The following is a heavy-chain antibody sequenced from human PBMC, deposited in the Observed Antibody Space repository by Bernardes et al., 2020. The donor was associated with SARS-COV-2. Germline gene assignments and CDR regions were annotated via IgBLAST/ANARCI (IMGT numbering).Heavy chain of an antibody. Sequence: ASVKVSCKASGYTFTNYGIPWVRQAPGQGLEWMGWISTYNGDTDYAQKFQGRVTMTTETSTSTAYMELRRLRSDDTAVYYCGRRADCDHWGQGTLVTVSS. CDR1: GYTFTNYG. CDR2: ISTYNGDT. V-gene: IGHV1-18*01. CDR3: GRRADCDH. J-gene: IGHJ4*02.